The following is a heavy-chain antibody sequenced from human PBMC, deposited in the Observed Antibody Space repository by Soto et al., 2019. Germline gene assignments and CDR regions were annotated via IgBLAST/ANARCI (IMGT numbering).Heavy chain of an antibody. V-gene: IGHV1-2*02. CDR1: GYNFIEHY. CDR2: IDPHNGVT. Sequence: GASVKVSCKGSGYNFIEHYINWVRQVPGQGLEWMGWIDPHNGVTSFAQKFKDRVIMTSELSISTVYLELSNLRSDDTAVYYCTAAYYCARHITSLGDASPGILEYWGQGTPVTVSS. D-gene: IGHD2-21*01. J-gene: IGHJ4*02. CDR3: TAAYYCARHITSLGDASPGILEY.